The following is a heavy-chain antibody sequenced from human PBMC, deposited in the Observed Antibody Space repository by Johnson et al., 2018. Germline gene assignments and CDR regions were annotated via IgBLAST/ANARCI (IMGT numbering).Heavy chain of an antibody. J-gene: IGHJ5*02. D-gene: IGHD4-17*01. CDR2: IWYDGSNK. CDR3: AKDRFYGQNWFDP. V-gene: IGHV3-33*06. CDR1: GFTFSTYG. Sequence: QVQLVESVGGVVQPGRSLRLSCAASGFTFSTYGMHWVRQAPGKGLEWVAVIWYDGSNKYYADSVKGRFTISRDNSKNTLYLQMNSLRAEDTSVYYCAKDRFYGQNWFDPWGQGTLVTVSS.